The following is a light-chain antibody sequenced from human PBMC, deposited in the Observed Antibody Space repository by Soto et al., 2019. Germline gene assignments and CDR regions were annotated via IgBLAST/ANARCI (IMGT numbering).Light chain of an antibody. V-gene: IGLV1-44*01. J-gene: IGLJ3*02. CDR1: SSNIGKNT. CDR2: NNN. CDR3: ATWDDSLSGVL. Sequence: QSVVTQPPSASGTPGQRVTISCSGSSSNIGKNTVNWYQQLPGTAPKLLVYNNNDRPSGVPDRFSGSKSGTSASLAISGLQSEDGADYYCATWDDSLSGVLFGGGTKLTVL.